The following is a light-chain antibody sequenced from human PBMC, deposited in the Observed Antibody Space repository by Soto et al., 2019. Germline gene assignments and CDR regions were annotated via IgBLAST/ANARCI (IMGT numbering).Light chain of an antibody. CDR1: QTIDNT. CDR2: DAS. V-gene: IGKV3-15*01. J-gene: IGKJ2*01. Sequence: EIVMTQSPATLSLSPGERATLSCRASQTIDNTLAWYQRKPGQAPRLLIYDASTRATGVPARFSGSGSGTDFTLTISSLQSEDFAVYYCQHYNYWPYTFGQGTRVGIK. CDR3: QHYNYWPYT.